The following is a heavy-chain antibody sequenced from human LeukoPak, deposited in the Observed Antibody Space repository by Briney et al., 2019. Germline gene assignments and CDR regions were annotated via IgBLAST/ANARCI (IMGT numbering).Heavy chain of an antibody. CDR2: IYYSGST. CDR1: GGSISSYY. D-gene: IGHD5-12*01. CDR3: ARDSGGYVYDY. Sequence: SETLSLTCTVSGGSISSYYWSWIGQPPGKGLEWIGYIYYSGSTNYNPSLKSRVTISVDTSKNQFSLKLSSVTAADTAVYYCARDSGGYVYDYWGQGTLVTVSS. J-gene: IGHJ4*02. V-gene: IGHV4-59*01.